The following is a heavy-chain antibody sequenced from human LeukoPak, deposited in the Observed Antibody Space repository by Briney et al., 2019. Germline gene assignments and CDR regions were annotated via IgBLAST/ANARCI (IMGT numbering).Heavy chain of an antibody. CDR1: GCTFSSYA. CDR2: ISGSGCST. V-gene: IGHV3-23*01. CDR3: ATNPKYSSYY. Sequence: GGSLTLSCAASGCTFSSYAMSWLRQAPGKGLEWVSAISGSGCSTYYADSVKGRFTISRDNSKNTLYLQMNSLRAEDTAVYYCATNPKYSSYYWGQGTLVTVSS. J-gene: IGHJ4*02. D-gene: IGHD6-6*01.